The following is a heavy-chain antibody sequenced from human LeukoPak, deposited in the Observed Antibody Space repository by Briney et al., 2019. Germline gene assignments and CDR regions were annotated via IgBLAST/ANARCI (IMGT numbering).Heavy chain of an antibody. D-gene: IGHD6-19*01. CDR3: AMSLRYSSGCHHFDY. J-gene: IGHJ4*02. V-gene: IGHV3-23*01. CDR1: GFIFNNFA. CDR2: ISGSGTSP. Sequence: PGGSLRLSCAASGFIFNNFAMSWVRQAPGKGLEWVSGISGSGTSPYYADSVKGRFTISRDNSKNTVYLQMNSLRVEDTAVYYCAMSLRYSSGCHHFDYWGQGTLVTVSS.